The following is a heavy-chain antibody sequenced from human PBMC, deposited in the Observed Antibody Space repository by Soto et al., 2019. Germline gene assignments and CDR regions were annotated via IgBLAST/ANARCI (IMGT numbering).Heavy chain of an antibody. D-gene: IGHD1-26*01. CDR1: GGSFSGYY. J-gene: IGHJ3*02. V-gene: IGHV4-34*01. CDR2: INHSGST. Sequence: QVQLQQWGAGLLKPSETLSLTCAVYGGSFSGYYWSWIRQPPGKGLEWIGEINHSGSTNYNPSLKSRVTISVDTSENQFSLKLSSVTAADTAVYYCAREVGAISGHAFDIWGQGTMVTVSS. CDR3: AREVGAISGHAFDI.